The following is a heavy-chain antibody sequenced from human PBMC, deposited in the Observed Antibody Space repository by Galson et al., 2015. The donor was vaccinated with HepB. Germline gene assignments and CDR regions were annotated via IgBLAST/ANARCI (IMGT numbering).Heavy chain of an antibody. CDR2: IDWDDDK. Sequence: PALVKPTQTLTLTCTFSGFSLSTSGMCVSWIRQPPGKALEWLALIDWDDDKYYSTSLKTRLTISKDTSKNQVVLTMTNMDPVDTATYYRARAQDDYSNYGWFDPWGQGTLVTVSS. V-gene: IGHV2-70*01. D-gene: IGHD4-11*01. CDR1: GFSLSTSGMC. J-gene: IGHJ5*02. CDR3: ARAQDDYSNYGWFDP.